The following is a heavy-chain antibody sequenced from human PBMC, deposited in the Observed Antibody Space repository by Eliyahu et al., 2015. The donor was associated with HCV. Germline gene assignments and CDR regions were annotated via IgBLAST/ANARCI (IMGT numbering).Heavy chain of an antibody. CDR3: ARDIRPYYDSSGYTQYYYYGMDV. CDR2: IYTSGST. D-gene: IGHD3-22*01. CDR1: GGSISSYY. Sequence: QVQLQESGPGLVKPSETLSLTCTVSGGSISSYYWSWIRQPAGKGLEWIGRIYTSGSTNSNPSLKSRVTMSVDTSKNQFSLKLSSVTAADTAVYYCARDIRPYYDSSGYTQYYYYGMDVWGQGTTVTVSS. J-gene: IGHJ6*02. V-gene: IGHV4-4*07.